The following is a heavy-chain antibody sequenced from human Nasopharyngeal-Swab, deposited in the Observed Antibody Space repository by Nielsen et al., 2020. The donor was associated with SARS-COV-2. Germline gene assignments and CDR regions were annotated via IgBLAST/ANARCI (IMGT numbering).Heavy chain of an antibody. V-gene: IGHV4-34*01. CDR3: ARVSWEGSYYYYMDV. CDR2: INHSGST. Sequence: WIRQPPGKGLEWIGEINHSGSTNYSPSLKSRVTISVDTSKNQFSLKLGSVTAADTAVYYCARVSWEGSYYYYMDVWGKGTTVTVSS. D-gene: IGHD1-26*01. J-gene: IGHJ6*03.